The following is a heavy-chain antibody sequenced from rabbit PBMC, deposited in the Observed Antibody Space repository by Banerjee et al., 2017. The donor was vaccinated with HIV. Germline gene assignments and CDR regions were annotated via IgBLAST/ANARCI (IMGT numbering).Heavy chain of an antibody. CDR3: ARDGTGGSYFAL. J-gene: IGHJ3*01. Sequence: ATWAKGRFTISKTSSTTVTLQMTSLTVADTATYFCARDGTGGSYFALWGQGTLVTVS. V-gene: IGHV1S40*01. D-gene: IGHD8-1*01.